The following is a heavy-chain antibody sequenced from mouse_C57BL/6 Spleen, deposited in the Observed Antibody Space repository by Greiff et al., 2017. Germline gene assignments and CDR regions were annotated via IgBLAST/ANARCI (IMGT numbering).Heavy chain of an antibody. CDR2: ISSGGSYT. CDR3: ARPDSHEEDAMDD. CDR1: GFTFSSYG. V-gene: IGHV5-6*02. Sequence: EVKLVESGGDLVKPGGSLKLSCAASGFTFSSYGMSWVRQTPDKRLEWVATISSGGSYTYYPDSVKGRFTISRDNAKNTLYLQMSSLKSEDTAMYYCARPDSHEEDAMDDWGQGTSVTVSS. J-gene: IGHJ4*01.